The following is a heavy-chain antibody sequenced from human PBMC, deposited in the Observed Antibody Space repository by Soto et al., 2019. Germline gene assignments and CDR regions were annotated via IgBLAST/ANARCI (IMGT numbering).Heavy chain of an antibody. CDR2: INPNSGGT. J-gene: IGHJ4*02. CDR3: ARGNHYYDSSGYYPVYPFDY. D-gene: IGHD3-22*01. CDR1: GYTFTGYY. V-gene: IGHV1-2*02. Sequence: ASVKVSCKASGYTFTGYYMRWVRQAPGQGLEWMGWINPNSGGTNYAQKFQGRVTMTRDTSISTAYMELSRLRSDDTAVYYCARGNHYYDSSGYYPVYPFDYWGQGTLVTVSS.